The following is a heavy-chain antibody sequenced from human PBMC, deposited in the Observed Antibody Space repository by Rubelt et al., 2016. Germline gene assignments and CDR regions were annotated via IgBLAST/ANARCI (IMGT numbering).Heavy chain of an antibody. CDR3: ARGDY. V-gene: IGHV1-8*01. Sequence: QVQLVQSGAEVKKPGASVKVSCKASGYTFTSYDINWVRQATGQGLEWMGWMSPNSGNTGYAQKLQGRVTLTRDSSINTAYMALSGLRSDDTAVYYCARGDYWGQGTLVIVSS. J-gene: IGHJ4*02. CDR1: GYTFTSYD. CDR2: MSPNSGNT.